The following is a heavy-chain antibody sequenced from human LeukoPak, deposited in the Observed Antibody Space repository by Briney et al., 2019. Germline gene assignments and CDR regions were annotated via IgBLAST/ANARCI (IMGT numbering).Heavy chain of an antibody. CDR1: GFTFSSYW. CDR3: ARGPPHGNDH. D-gene: IGHD4-23*01. V-gene: IGHV3-74*01. Sequence: GGSLRLSCAASGFTFSSYWMNWVRQAPGKGLVWVSRIASDGSSTTYADSVKGRFSISRDNAKNTLYLQMNSLRVEDTAVYYCARGPPHGNDHWGQGTPVPVSS. J-gene: IGHJ4*02. CDR2: IASDGSST.